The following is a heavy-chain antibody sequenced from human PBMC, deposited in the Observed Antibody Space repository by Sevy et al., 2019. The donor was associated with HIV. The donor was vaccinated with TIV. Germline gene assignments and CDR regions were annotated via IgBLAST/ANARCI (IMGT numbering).Heavy chain of an antibody. J-gene: IGHJ5*02. CDR3: ARDQTARSYYYDSSGYQLGNWFDP. Sequence: ASVKVSCKASGGTFSSYAISWVRQAPGQGLEWMGGIIPIFSTANYAQKFQGRVTITADESTSTAYMELSSLRSEDTAAYYCARDQTARSYYYDSSGYQLGNWFDPWGQGTLVTVSS. CDR1: GGTFSSYA. D-gene: IGHD3-22*01. V-gene: IGHV1-69*13. CDR2: IIPIFSTA.